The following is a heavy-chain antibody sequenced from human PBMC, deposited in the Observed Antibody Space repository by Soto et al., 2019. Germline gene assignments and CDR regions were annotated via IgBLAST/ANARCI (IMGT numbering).Heavy chain of an antibody. CDR3: AREAEHYYYSGMAV. Sequence: ASVKVSCKAVGYTFTSDAIHWVRQAPGQRLEWMGWINAGNGNTKYSQKFQGRVTITRDTSASTAYMELSSLRSEDTAVYYCAREAEHYYYSGMAVWGQGTTVTVSS. CDR1: GYTFTSDA. J-gene: IGHJ6*02. CDR2: INAGNGNT. D-gene: IGHD2-15*01. V-gene: IGHV1-3*01.